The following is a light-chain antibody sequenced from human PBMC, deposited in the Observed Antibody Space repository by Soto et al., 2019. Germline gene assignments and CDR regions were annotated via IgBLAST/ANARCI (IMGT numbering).Light chain of an antibody. Sequence: EIVMTQSPGTLSVSPVERATLSCMASQSISRDVAWYQQKPGQPPRLLIYGASTTATGIPARFSGSGSGTEFTLTISSLQSEDFAVYNCQQYNKWPRTFGQGTKVDIK. CDR2: GAS. V-gene: IGKV3-15*01. CDR3: QQYNKWPRT. CDR1: QSISRD. J-gene: IGKJ2*01.